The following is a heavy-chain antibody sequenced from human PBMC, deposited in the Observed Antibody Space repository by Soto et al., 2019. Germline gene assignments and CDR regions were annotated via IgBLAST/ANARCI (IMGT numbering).Heavy chain of an antibody. CDR2: FDPEDGET. J-gene: IGHJ6*02. V-gene: IGHV1-24*01. CDR1: GYTLTELS. Sequence: ASVKVSCKVSGYTLTELSMHWVRQAPGKGLEWMGGFDPEDGETIYAQKFQGRVTMTEDTSTDTAYMELSSVTAADTAMYYCRSSTSCYDESCVDVWGQGTMVTVSS. CDR3: RSSTSCYDESCVDV. D-gene: IGHD2-2*01.